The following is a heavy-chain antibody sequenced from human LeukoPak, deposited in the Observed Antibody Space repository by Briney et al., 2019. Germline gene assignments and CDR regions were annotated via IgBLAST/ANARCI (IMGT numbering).Heavy chain of an antibody. CDR1: GGSISTYY. CDR3: ARAPMAITTSAFPDAFDF. CDR2: IHASGPT. V-gene: IGHV4-59*13. Sequence: SETLSLTCTVSGGSISTYYWSWIRRPPGKGLEWIAYIHASGPTNYNPSLKRRVSISLDTSKNQFSLKLSSPAATDPAVYYCARAPMAITTSAFPDAFDFWGQGTMVTVSS. D-gene: IGHD5-12*01. J-gene: IGHJ3*01.